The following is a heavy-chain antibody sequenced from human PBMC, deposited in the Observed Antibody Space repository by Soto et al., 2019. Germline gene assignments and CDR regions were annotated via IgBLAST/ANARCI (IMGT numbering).Heavy chain of an antibody. D-gene: IGHD3-22*01. CDR1: GGTFSSYA. CDR2: IIPIFGTA. J-gene: IGHJ6*02. Sequence: QVQLVQSGAAVKKPGSSVKVSCKASGGTFSSYAISWVRQAPGQGLEWLGGIIPIFGTANYAQKFQGRVTITADKSTSTAYMELSSLRSEDTAVDYCARGDNYYDSSGYQSLDYYDCMDVWGQGTTVTVSS. CDR3: ARGDNYYDSSGYQSLDYYDCMDV. V-gene: IGHV1-69*06.